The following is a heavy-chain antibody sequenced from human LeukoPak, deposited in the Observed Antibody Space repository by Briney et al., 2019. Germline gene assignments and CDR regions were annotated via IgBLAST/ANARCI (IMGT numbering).Heavy chain of an antibody. V-gene: IGHV4-34*01. J-gene: IGHJ4*02. D-gene: IGHD3-22*01. CDR2: INHSGST. CDR3: ARGKVRIYYDSSGYYSPFDY. CDR1: GGSFSGYY. Sequence: SGTLSLTCAVYGGSFSGYYWSWIRQPPGKGLERIGEINHSGSTNYNPSLKSRVTISVDTSKNQFSLKLSSVTAADTAVYYCARGKVRIYYDSSGYYSPFDYWGQGTLVTVSS.